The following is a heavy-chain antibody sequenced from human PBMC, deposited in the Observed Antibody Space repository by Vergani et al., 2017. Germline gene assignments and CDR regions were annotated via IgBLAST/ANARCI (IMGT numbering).Heavy chain of an antibody. D-gene: IGHD2-2*01. CDR3: ARGTSWSSTSCYRFGYYYYYYMDV. CDR1: GFTFSSYW. CDR2: IKQDGSEK. V-gene: IGHV3-7*01. Sequence: EVQLVESGGGLVQPGGSLRLSCAASGFTFSSYWMSWVRQAPGKGLEWVANIKQDGSEKYYVDSVKGRFTISRDNAKNSLYLQMNSLRAEDTAVYYCARGTSWSSTSCYRFGYYYYYYMDVWGKGTTVTVSS. J-gene: IGHJ6*03.